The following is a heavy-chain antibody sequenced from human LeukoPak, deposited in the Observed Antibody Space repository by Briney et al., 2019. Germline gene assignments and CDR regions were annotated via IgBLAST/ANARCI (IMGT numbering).Heavy chain of an antibody. CDR2: IYYSGST. D-gene: IGHD3-10*01. Sequence: KASETLSLTYTVSGGSVSDYYWGWIRQPPGMGLEWAVSIYYSGSTYYNPSLKSRVTISVDTSKNHFSLKLSSVTAADTALYYCARGRNTMVRGAIGAETRYYYSYYMDVWGKGTTVTVSS. V-gene: IGHV4-39*02. CDR1: GGSVSDYY. J-gene: IGHJ6*03. CDR3: ARGRNTMVRGAIGAETRYYYSYYMDV.